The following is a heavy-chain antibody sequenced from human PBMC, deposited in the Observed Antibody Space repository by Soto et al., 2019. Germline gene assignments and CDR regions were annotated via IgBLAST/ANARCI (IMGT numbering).Heavy chain of an antibody. CDR2: IYYSGST. CDR1: GGSVSSGSYY. V-gene: IGHV4-61*01. J-gene: IGHJ4*02. D-gene: IGHD2-21*02. Sequence: SETLSLTCTVSGGSVSSGSYYWSWIRQPPGKGLEWIGYIYYSGSTNYNPSLKSRVTISVDTSKNQFSLKLSSVTAADTAVYYCARDSSTEGFDYWGQGTLVTVSS. CDR3: ARDSSTEGFDY.